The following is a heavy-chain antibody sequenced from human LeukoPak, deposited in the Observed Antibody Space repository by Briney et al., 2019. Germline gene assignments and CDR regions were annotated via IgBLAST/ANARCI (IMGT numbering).Heavy chain of an antibody. CDR3: ARESSGGDSHDAFDI. J-gene: IGHJ3*02. D-gene: IGHD3-10*01. CDR1: GYTFTGYY. CDR2: INPNSGGT. Sequence: GASVKVSCKASGYTFTGYYMHWVRQAPGQGLERMGWINPNSGGTNYAQKFQGRVTMTRDTSISTAYMELSRLRSDDTAVYYCARESSGGDSHDAFDIWGQGTMVTVSS. V-gene: IGHV1-2*02.